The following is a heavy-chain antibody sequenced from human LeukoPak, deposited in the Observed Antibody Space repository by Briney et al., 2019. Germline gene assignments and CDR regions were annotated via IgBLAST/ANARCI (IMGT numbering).Heavy chain of an antibody. Sequence: GSSVKVSCKASGVTFNNDVITWVRQAPGQGLEWTGIINPSGGSTSYAQKFQGRVTMTRDMSTSTVYMELSSLRSEDTAVYYCARGVDDSLDYWGQGTLVTVSS. CDR3: ARGVDDSLDY. V-gene: IGHV1-46*02. J-gene: IGHJ4*02. CDR2: INPSGGST. D-gene: IGHD3-22*01. CDR1: GVTFNNDV.